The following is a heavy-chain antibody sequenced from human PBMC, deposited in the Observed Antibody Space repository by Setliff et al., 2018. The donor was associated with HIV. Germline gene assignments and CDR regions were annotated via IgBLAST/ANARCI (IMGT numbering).Heavy chain of an antibody. CDR3: ARQGSWLDS. Sequence: PSETLSLTCTVSGGSISSYYWSWIRQPPGKGLEWIGYIYTSGSTNYNPSLKSRVTISVDTSKNHVSLRLNSVTAADTAVYYCARQGSWLDSWGQGTLVTSPQ. CDR1: GGSISSYY. CDR2: IYTSGST. V-gene: IGHV4-59*08. J-gene: IGHJ5*01. D-gene: IGHD2-15*01.